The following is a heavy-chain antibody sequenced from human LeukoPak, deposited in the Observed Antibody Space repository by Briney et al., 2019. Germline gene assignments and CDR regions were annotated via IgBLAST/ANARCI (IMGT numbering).Heavy chain of an antibody. Sequence: PTGGSLRLSCAASGFTFSSYAMSWVRQAPGKGLEWVSAISGSGGSTYYADSMKGRFTISRDNSKNTLYLQMNSLRAEDTAVYYCAKGTYSSGWYAVDYWGQGTLVTVSS. CDR3: AKGTYSSGWYAVDY. CDR1: GFTFSSYA. V-gene: IGHV3-23*01. D-gene: IGHD6-19*01. J-gene: IGHJ4*02. CDR2: ISGSGGST.